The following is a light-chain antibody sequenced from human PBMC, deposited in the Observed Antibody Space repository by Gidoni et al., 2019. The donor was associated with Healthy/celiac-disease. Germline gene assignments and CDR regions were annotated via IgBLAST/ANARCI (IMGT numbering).Light chain of an antibody. CDR2: AAS. CDR3: QQYYSTPHT. V-gene: IGKV1-NL1*01. CDR1: QGISNS. J-gene: IGKJ2*01. Sequence: IQITQSPSSLSASVGDRVTITCRARQGISNSLAWYQQKPGKAPKLLLYAASRLDSGVPSRFSGSGSGTDYTLTISSLQPEDFATYYCQQYYSTPHTFGQGTKLEIK.